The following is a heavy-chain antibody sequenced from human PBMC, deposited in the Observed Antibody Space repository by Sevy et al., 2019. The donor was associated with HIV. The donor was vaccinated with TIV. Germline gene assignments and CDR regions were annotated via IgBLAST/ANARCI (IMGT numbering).Heavy chain of an antibody. CDR3: ARVPATYYYDSSCQYYFDY. Sequence: GGSLRLSCAASGFTFSSYAMHWVRQAPGKGLEWVAVISYDGSNKYDADSVKGRFTISRDNSKNTLYLQMNSLRAEDTAVYYCARVPATYYYDSSCQYYFDYRGQGTLVTVSS. J-gene: IGHJ4*02. D-gene: IGHD3-22*01. V-gene: IGHV3-30-3*01. CDR1: GFTFSSYA. CDR2: ISYDGSNK.